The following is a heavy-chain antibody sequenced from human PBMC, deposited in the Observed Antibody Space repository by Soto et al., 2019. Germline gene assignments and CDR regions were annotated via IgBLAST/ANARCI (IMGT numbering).Heavy chain of an antibody. CDR1: GYTLTSYG. V-gene: IGHV1-18*01. D-gene: IGHD3-10*01. CDR3: ARGRNGSYYYGSGSDFDY. J-gene: IGHJ4*02. Sequence: QVQLVQSGAEVKKPGASVKVSCKASGYTLTSYGISWVRQAPGQGLEWMGWISAYNGNTNYAQKLQGRVTMTTDTSTSTAYMELRSLRCDDTAVYYCARGRNGSYYYGSGSDFDYWGQGTLVTVSS. CDR2: ISAYNGNT.